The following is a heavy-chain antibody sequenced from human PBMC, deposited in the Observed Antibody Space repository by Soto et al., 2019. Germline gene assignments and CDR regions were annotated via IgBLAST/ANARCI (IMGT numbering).Heavy chain of an antibody. CDR2: ISGSGGST. V-gene: IGHV3-23*01. D-gene: IGHD3-10*01. CDR1: GFTFSSYA. J-gene: IGHJ6*02. Sequence: EVQLLESGGGLVQPGGSLRLSCAASGFTFSSYAMSWVRQAPGKGLEWVSAISGSGGSTYYADTVKGRFTIYRDNSKNTLYLQMNSLRAEDTAVYYCARGGLWPNYYYYYYGMDVWGQGTTVTVSS. CDR3: ARGGLWPNYYYYYYGMDV.